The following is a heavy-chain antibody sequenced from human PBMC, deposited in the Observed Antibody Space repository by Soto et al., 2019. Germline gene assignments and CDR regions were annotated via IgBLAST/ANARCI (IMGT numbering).Heavy chain of an antibody. J-gene: IGHJ4*02. D-gene: IGHD3-16*01. CDR2: IYSGGST. CDR3: ARDPWAADY. V-gene: IGHV3-66*01. Sequence: EVQLVESGGGLVQPGGSLRLSWQASGFTFSPSYMSWVGQVPGKGLEWVSVIYSGGSTFYADSVRGRFTISRDNSKNTVNLQMNSLRAEDTAVYYCARDPWAADYWGQGTLVTVSS. CDR1: GFTFSPSY.